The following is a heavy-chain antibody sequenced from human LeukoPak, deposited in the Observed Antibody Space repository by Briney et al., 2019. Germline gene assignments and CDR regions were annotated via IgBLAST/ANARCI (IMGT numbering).Heavy chain of an antibody. D-gene: IGHD7-27*01. V-gene: IGHV5-51*01. CDR2: IYPGDSDT. CDR1: GYTFSSYW. J-gene: IGHJ2*01. CDR3: ARTGDLAWYFDL. Sequence: GESLKISCKGSGYTFSSYWIGWVRQMPGKGLEWMGIIYPGDSDTRYSPSLQGQVTISVDTSIGTAYLQWSSLKASDTAMYYCARTGDLAWYFDLWGRGTLVTVSS.